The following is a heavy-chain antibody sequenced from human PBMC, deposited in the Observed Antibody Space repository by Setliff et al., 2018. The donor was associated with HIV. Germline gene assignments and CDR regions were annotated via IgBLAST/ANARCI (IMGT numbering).Heavy chain of an antibody. J-gene: IGHJ4*02. V-gene: IGHV1-69*13. CDR2: ISPVFGTA. CDR3: ARDFYDSSGYLNLGFDY. CDR1: GGTFRSKA. D-gene: IGHD3-22*01. Sequence: SVKVSCKAVGGTFRSKAVSWVRQAPGQGLEWMGGISPVFGTANYAQKFQDRVTITVDESTNTAYMELNSLRSDDTAVYYCARDFYDSSGYLNLGFDYWGQGSLVTV.